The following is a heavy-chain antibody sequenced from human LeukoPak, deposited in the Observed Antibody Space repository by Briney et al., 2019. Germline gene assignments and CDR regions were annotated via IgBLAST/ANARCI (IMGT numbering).Heavy chain of an antibody. D-gene: IGHD6-13*01. CDR1: GVTFINAW. J-gene: IGHJ4*02. Sequence: PGGSLRLSCAASGVTFINAWMSWVRQAPGKGLEWVGRIKSNSDGGTTDHAAPVKGRFTISRDDSKNTLYLQMNSLKTEDTALYYCTTTKAGYSSSGPIDNWGQGTLVTVSS. CDR3: TTTKAGYSSSGPIDN. V-gene: IGHV3-15*01. CDR2: IKSNSDGGTT.